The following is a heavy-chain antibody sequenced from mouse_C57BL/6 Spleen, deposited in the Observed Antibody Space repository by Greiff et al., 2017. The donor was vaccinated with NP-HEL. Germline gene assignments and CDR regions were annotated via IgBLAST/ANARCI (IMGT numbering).Heavy chain of an antibody. CDR1: GFTFSSYA. J-gene: IGHJ1*03. CDR3: ARGDYDYDGYFDV. D-gene: IGHD2-4*01. V-gene: IGHV5-4*03. Sequence: EVKLVESGGGLVKPGGSLKLSCAASGFTFSSYAMSWVRQTPEKRLEWVATISDGGSYTYYPDNVKGRVTISRDNAKNNLYLQMSHLKSEDTAMYYCARGDYDYDGYFDVWGTGTTVTVSS. CDR2: ISDGGSYT.